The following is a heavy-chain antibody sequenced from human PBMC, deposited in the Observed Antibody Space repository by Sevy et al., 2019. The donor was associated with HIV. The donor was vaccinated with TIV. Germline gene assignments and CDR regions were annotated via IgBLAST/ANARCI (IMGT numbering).Heavy chain of an antibody. J-gene: IGHJ4*02. CDR1: GFSFRTYW. Sequence: QLGGSLRLSCAASGFSFRTYWMHWVRQAPGKGLVWVSRISSYGSDTSYAGSVRGRFTISRDNAKNTLYLQMNSLRVEDTAMYYCARDLGRWNQLDSFDFWGQGVLVTVSS. CDR3: ARDLGRWNQLDSFDF. CDR2: ISSYGSDT. V-gene: IGHV3-74*01. D-gene: IGHD1-1*01.